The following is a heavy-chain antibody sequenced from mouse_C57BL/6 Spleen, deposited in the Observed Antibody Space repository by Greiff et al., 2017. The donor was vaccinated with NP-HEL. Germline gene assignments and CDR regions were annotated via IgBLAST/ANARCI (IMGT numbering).Heavy chain of an antibody. Sequence: EVKLVESGGGLVKPGGSLKLSCAASGFTFSSYAMSWVRQTPEKRLEWVATISDGGRYTYYPDNVKGRFTISRDNAKNNLYLQMSHLKSEDTAMYYCARDGYSNYVGAMDYWGQGTSVTVSS. CDR1: GFTFSSYA. V-gene: IGHV5-4*01. CDR2: ISDGGRYT. D-gene: IGHD2-5*01. J-gene: IGHJ4*01. CDR3: ARDGYSNYVGAMDY.